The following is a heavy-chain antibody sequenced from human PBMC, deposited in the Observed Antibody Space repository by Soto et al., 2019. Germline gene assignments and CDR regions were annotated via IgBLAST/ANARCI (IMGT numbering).Heavy chain of an antibody. CDR2: IWYDGSNK. D-gene: IGHD4-17*01. CDR1: GFTFSSYG. V-gene: IGHV3-33*01. Sequence: GGSLRLSCAASGFTFSSYGMHWVRQAPGKGLEWVAVIWYDGSNKYYADSVKGRFTISRDNSKNTLYLQMNSLRAEDTAVYYCAREGPLNGDYYYGMDVWGQGTTVTVSS. J-gene: IGHJ6*02. CDR3: AREGPLNGDYYYGMDV.